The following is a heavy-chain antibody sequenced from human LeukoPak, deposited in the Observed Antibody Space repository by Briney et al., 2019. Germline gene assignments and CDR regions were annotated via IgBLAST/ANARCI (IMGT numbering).Heavy chain of an antibody. CDR2: IYYSGST. CDR3: ARGSYDILTGYLGNWFDP. CDR1: GGSISSYY. V-gene: IGHV4-59*01. D-gene: IGHD3-9*01. Sequence: SETLSLTCTVSGGSISSYYWSWIRQPPGKELEWIGYIYYSGSTNYNPSLKSRVTISVDTSKNQFSLKLSSVTAADTAVYYCARGSYDILTGYLGNWFDPWGQGTLVTVSS. J-gene: IGHJ5*02.